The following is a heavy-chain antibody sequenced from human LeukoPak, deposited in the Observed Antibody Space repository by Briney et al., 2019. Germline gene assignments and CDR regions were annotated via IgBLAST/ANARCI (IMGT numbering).Heavy chain of an antibody. CDR2: ISDSGGYT. J-gene: IGHJ5*02. CDR1: GFTFNNYA. Sequence: GGALRLSCAASGFTFNNYAMSWVRPAPGKGRWWVSAISDSGGYTYYADSVKGRFTISRDNSKNTLYLQKNSLRAEDTAVYYCARQDPYTSGWYPWGQGTLVTVSS. V-gene: IGHV3-23*01. CDR3: ARQDPYTSGWYP. D-gene: IGHD6-19*01.